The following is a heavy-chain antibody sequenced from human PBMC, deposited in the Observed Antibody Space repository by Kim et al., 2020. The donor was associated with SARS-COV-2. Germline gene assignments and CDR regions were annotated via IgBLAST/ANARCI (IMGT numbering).Heavy chain of an antibody. J-gene: IGHJ6*02. CDR3: ARDPNYYGSGSYQSPDYYYYYGMDV. CDR1: GGSISSSNW. D-gene: IGHD3-10*01. CDR2: IYHSGST. Sequence: RLSLTCAVSGGSISSSNWWSWVRQPPGKGLEWIGEIYHSGSTNHNPSLKSRVTISVDKSKNQFSLKLSSVTAADTAVYYCARDPNYYGSGSYQSPDYYYYYGMDVWGQGTTVTVSS. V-gene: IGHV4-4*02.